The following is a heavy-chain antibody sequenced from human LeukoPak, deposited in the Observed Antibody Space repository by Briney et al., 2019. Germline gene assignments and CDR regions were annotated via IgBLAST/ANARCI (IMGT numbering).Heavy chain of an antibody. D-gene: IGHD2-15*01. CDR1: GFTFSSYS. V-gene: IGHV3-21*01. CDR2: ISSSSSYI. CDR3: ARERVLGCSGGSCYGLVSSENFDY. J-gene: IGHJ4*02. Sequence: EGSLRLSCAASGFTFSSYSMNWVRQAPGKGLEWVSSISSSSSYIYYADSVKGRFTISRDNAKNSLYLQMNSLRAEDTAVYYCARERVLGCSGGSCYGLVSSENFDYWGQGTLVTVSS.